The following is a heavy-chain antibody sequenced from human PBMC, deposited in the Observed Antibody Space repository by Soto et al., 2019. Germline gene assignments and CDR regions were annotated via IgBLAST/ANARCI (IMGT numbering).Heavy chain of an antibody. V-gene: IGHV3-23*01. Sequence: EVQLLESGGGLVQPGGSLRLSCAASGFTFSSYAMSWVRQAPGKGLEWVSAISGSGGSTYYADSVKGRFTISRDNSKNTLYLQMNSLRAEDTAVYYCANTVIDILTGFDYWGQGTLVTVSS. CDR3: ANTVIDILTGFDY. CDR2: ISGSGGST. J-gene: IGHJ4*02. D-gene: IGHD3-9*01. CDR1: GFTFSSYA.